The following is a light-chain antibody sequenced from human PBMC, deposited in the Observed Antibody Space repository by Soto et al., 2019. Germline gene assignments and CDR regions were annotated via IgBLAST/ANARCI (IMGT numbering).Light chain of an antibody. V-gene: IGKV1-39*01. CDR1: QSISRY. Sequence: DIQMTQSPASLSPFLRGIVTITCRVSQSISRYLNWYQQKPGKDPKLLIYAASSLQGGVPSRFSGSGSGTDFTLTISSLQPEDFATYYCQQSYSTLPITFGQGTRLEIK. CDR2: AAS. J-gene: IGKJ5*01. CDR3: QQSYSTLPIT.